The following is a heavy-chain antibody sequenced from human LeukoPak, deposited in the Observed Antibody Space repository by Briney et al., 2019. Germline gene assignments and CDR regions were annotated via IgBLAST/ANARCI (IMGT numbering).Heavy chain of an antibody. CDR3: ARGPIFRQVPAAYDYYYYYMDV. CDR1: GYTFTSYD. CDR2: MNPNSGNT. D-gene: IGHD2-2*01. V-gene: IGHV1-8*03. Sequence: ASVKVSCKASGYTFTSYDINWVRQATGQGLELMGWMNPNSGNTGYAQKFQGRVTITRNTSISTAYMELSSLRSEDTAVYYCARGPIFRQVPAAYDYYYYYMDVWGKGTTVTVSS. J-gene: IGHJ6*03.